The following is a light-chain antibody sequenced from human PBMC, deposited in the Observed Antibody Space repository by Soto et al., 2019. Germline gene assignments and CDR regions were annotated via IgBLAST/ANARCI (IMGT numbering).Light chain of an antibody. CDR2: DAS. V-gene: IGKV1-5*01. J-gene: IGKJ5*01. CDR3: QQYDDYIT. CDR1: QNIRNL. Sequence: DIQLTQSPSTLSAAVGDSVTITCRASQNIRNLLAWYQQKPGKAPKPLIYDASTLKTGVPSRFSGSGSGSEFTLTVNSLQPEDSATYYCQQYDDYITFGQGTRLEIK.